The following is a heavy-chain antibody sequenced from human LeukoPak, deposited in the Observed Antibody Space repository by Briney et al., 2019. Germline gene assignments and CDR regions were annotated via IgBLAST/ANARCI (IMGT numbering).Heavy chain of an antibody. D-gene: IGHD1-20*01. Sequence: GGSLRLSCAASGFTFSSYWMSWVRQAPGRGLEWVANIKQDGSEKYYVDSVKGRFTISRDNSKNTLYLQMNSLRAEDTAVYYCASHNWNDVDYWGQGTLVTVSS. CDR2: IKQDGSEK. CDR1: GFTFSSYW. CDR3: ASHNWNDVDY. J-gene: IGHJ4*02. V-gene: IGHV3-7*01.